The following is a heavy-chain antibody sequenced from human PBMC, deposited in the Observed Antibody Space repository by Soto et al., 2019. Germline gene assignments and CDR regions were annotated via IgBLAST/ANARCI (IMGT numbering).Heavy chain of an antibody. Sequence: SETLSLTCAISGDSVSSNSAAWNWIRQSPSRGLEWLGRTYYRSKWYNDYAVSVKSRITINPDTSKHQFSLQLNSVAPEDTAVYYCARGRDCSGTSCYVDWFDPWGQGTLVTVSS. CDR3: ARGRDCSGTSCYVDWFDP. V-gene: IGHV6-1*01. CDR2: TYYRSKWYN. D-gene: IGHD2-2*01. J-gene: IGHJ5*02. CDR1: GDSVSSNSAA.